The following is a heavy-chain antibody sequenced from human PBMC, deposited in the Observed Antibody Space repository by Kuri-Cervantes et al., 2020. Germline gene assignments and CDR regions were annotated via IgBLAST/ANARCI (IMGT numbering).Heavy chain of an antibody. CDR2: FDPEDGET. CDR1: GYTLTELS. Sequence: ASVKVSCKVSGYTLTELSMHWVRQAPGKGLEWMGGFDPEDGETIYAQKFQGRVTMTEDTSTDTAYMELSSLRSKDTAVYYCATGQLWGSYGSGRFNWFDPWSQGTLVTVSS. D-gene: IGHD3-10*01. CDR3: ATGQLWGSYGSGRFNWFDP. V-gene: IGHV1-24*01. J-gene: IGHJ5*02.